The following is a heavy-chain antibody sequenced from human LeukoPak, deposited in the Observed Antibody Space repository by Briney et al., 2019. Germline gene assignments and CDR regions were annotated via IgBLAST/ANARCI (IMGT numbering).Heavy chain of an antibody. CDR1: GFTVSNNY. CDR2: IYSGGTT. J-gene: IGHJ4*02. CDR3: ARTDCSGSSCYKIYYFDY. D-gene: IGHD2-15*01. V-gene: IGHV3-53*01. Sequence: PGGSLRLSCAASGFTVSNNYMSWVRRAPGKGLEWVSVIYSGGTTYYADSVKGRFTISRDNSKNTLYLQMNSLRAEDTAVYYCARTDCSGSSCYKIYYFDYWGQGTLVTVSS.